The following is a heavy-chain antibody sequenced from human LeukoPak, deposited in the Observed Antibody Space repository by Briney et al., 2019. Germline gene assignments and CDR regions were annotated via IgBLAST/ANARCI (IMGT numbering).Heavy chain of an antibody. J-gene: IGHJ4*02. CDR2: VYYSGST. CDR3: AGLAVAGTGGSY. Sequence: SETLSLTCTVSGGSISSYYWSWIRQPPGKGLEWIGYVYYSGSTNYNPSLKSRVTISVDTSKNQFSLKLSSVTAADTAVYYCAGLAVAGTGGSYWGQGTLVTVSS. D-gene: IGHD6-19*01. CDR1: GGSISSYY. V-gene: IGHV4-59*08.